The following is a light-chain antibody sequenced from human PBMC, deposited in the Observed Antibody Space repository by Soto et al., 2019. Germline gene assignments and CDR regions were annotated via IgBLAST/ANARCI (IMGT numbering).Light chain of an antibody. CDR2: EDN. CDR1: SGSIDSNY. CDR3: QSYDATNQV. Sequence: NFMLTQPHSVSESPGKTVISSCTRSSGSIDSNYVQWYQQRPGSSPTTVIYEDNQRPSGVPDRFSGSIDSSSNSASLTISGLATEDEADYFCQSYDATNQVFVGGTKLTVL. J-gene: IGLJ3*02. V-gene: IGLV6-57*01.